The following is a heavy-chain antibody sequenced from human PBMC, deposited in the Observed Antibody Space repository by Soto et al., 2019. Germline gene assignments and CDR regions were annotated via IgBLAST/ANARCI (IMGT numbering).Heavy chain of an antibody. CDR3: ARGGDGASLIDY. CDR1: GYSVTSYW. D-gene: IGHD3-16*01. CDR2: IDPSDSYT. Sequence: PGESLKISCKGSGYSVTSYWISWVRQMPGKGLEWMGRIDPSDSYTNYSPSFQGHVTISADKSISTAYLQWSSLKASDTAMYYCARGGDGASLIDYWGQGTLVTVSS. V-gene: IGHV5-10-1*01. J-gene: IGHJ4*02.